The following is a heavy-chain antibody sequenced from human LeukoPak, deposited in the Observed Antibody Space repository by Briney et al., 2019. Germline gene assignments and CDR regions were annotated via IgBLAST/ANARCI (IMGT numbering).Heavy chain of an antibody. D-gene: IGHD3-9*01. Sequence: GASVMVSCRASGYTFTSYAYSWVRQAPGQGLEWMGWISGHTGKRKNVHKFQGRVTMTMDTSTSTAYMELRNLRSDDTAIYYCARSYDIFPFYMDVWGKGTTVIVSS. V-gene: IGHV1-18*01. CDR3: ARSYDIFPFYMDV. J-gene: IGHJ6*03. CDR2: ISGHTGKR. CDR1: GYTFTSYA.